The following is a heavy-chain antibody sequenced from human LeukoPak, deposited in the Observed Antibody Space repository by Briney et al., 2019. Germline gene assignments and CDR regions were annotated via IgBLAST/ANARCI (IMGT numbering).Heavy chain of an antibody. V-gene: IGHV4-59*01. CDR1: GGSISGYY. J-gene: IGHJ4*02. CDR2: IYYSGST. Sequence: SETLSLTCTVSGGSISGYYWSWIRQPPGKGLEWIGYIYYSGSTNYNPSLKSRVTISVDTSKNQFSLKLSSVTAADTAVYYCATSYYYDSSGYYSVWGQGTLVTVSS. D-gene: IGHD3-22*01. CDR3: ATSYYYDSSGYYSV.